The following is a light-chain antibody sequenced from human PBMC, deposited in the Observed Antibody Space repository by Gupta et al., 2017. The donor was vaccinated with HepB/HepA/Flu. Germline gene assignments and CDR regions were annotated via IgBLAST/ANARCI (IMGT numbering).Light chain of an antibody. Sequence: QSVLTQPPSASGTPGQRVTTSCSGSSSNIGNNYVYWYQQLPKTAPKLLIYKNNQRPSGVPDRFSGSKSGTSASLAISGLRSGDEADYYCAAWDDSLGGWVFGGGTKLTVL. V-gene: IGLV1-47*01. CDR2: KNN. CDR3: AAWDDSLGGWV. CDR1: SSNIGNNY. J-gene: IGLJ3*02.